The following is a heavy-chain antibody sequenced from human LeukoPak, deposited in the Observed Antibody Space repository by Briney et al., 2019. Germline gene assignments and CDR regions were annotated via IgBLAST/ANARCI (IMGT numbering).Heavy chain of an antibody. J-gene: IGHJ4*02. Sequence: PSETLSLTCAVYGGSFSGYYWSWIRQPPGKGLEWIGEINHSGSTNYNPSLKSRVTISVDTSKNQFSLKLSSVTAAETAVYYCARGPWEIGELSNNFDYWGQGTLVTVSS. CDR1: GGSFSGYY. D-gene: IGHD3-10*01. CDR2: INHSGST. CDR3: ARGPWEIGELSNNFDY. V-gene: IGHV4-34*01.